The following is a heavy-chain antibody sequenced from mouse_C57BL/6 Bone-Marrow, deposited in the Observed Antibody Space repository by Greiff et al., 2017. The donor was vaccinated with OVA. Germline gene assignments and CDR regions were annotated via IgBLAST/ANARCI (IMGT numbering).Heavy chain of an antibody. CDR1: GFTFSDYY. J-gene: IGHJ4*01. V-gene: IGHV5-12*01. CDR2: ISNGGGST. CDR3: ARHALYAMDY. Sequence: EVKLVASGGGLVQPGGSLTLSCAASGFTFSDYYLYWVRQTPEKRLEWVAYISNGGGSTYYPDTVKGRFTISRDNAKNTLYLQMSRLKSEDTAMYYCARHALYAMDYWGQGTSVTVSS.